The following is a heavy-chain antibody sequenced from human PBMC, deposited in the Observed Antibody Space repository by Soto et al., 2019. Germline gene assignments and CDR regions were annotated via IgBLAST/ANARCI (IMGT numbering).Heavy chain of an antibody. Sequence: QEQLVQSGGGVVQPGTSLRLSCTASGFTFSDYAVHWVRQAPGKGLEWVAVISYDGSDKKYADSVKGRFTISRDNSNNILYVQRSNLKPEDTAIYYCATLIAYSSRYGMDVWGQGTTVTVAS. CDR3: ATLIAYSSRYGMDV. CDR1: GFTFSDYA. J-gene: IGHJ6*02. D-gene: IGHD5-12*01. V-gene: IGHV3-30*15. CDR2: ISYDGSDK.